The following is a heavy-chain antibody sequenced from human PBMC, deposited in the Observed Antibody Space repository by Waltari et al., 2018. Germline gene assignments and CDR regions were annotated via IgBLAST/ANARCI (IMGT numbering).Heavy chain of an antibody. CDR3: AADSDYDSSGYRNAFDI. Sequence: QMQLVQSGPEVKKPGTSVKVSCKASGFTFTSSAMQWVRQARGQRLEWIGWIVVGSGNTNYAQKFQERVTITRDMSTSAAYMELSSLRSEDTAVYYCAADSDYDSSGYRNAFDIWGQGTMVTVSS. D-gene: IGHD3-22*01. CDR1: GFTFTSSA. CDR2: IVVGSGNT. J-gene: IGHJ3*02. V-gene: IGHV1-58*02.